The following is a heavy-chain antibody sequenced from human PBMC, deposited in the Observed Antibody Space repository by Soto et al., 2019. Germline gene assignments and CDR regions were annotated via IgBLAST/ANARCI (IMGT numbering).Heavy chain of an antibody. D-gene: IGHD2-15*01. CDR3: ASSSVVAATPNFDY. V-gene: IGHV1-8*01. CDR1: GYTFTSYD. Sequence: ASVKVSCTASGYTFTSYDINWVRQATGQGLEWMGWMNPNSGNTGYAQKFQGRVTMTRNTSISTAYMELSSLRSEDTAVYYCASSSVVAATPNFDYWGQGTLVTVSS. J-gene: IGHJ4*02. CDR2: MNPNSGNT.